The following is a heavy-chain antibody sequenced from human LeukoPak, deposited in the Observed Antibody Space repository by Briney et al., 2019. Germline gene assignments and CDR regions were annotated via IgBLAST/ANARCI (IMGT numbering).Heavy chain of an antibody. D-gene: IGHD1-1*01. CDR2: IYHSGST. CDR3: ARHENDPDFDNWFDP. J-gene: IGHJ5*02. CDR1: GYSISSGYY. Sequence: KPSETLSLTCAVSGYSISSGYYWGWIRQPPGKGLEWIGSIYHSGSTYYNPSLKSRATISVDTSKNQFSLKLSSVTAADTAVYYCARHENDPDFDNWFDPWGQGALVTVSS. V-gene: IGHV4-38-2*01.